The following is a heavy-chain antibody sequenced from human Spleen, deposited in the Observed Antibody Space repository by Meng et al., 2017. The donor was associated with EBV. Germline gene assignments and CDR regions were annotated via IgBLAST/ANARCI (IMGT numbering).Heavy chain of an antibody. V-gene: IGHV4-39*01. D-gene: IGHD3-16*01. J-gene: IGHJ4*02. CDR2: IYYSGTT. Sequence: LQLQESCPGRVTHSETLYLTCPFAGGSISGNNFYWVWFRNPPGKGLEWIGSIYYSGTTYYNPSIKSRVTISVDPSKNQFSLKLSSVPAADTAVYYCATGGGFDYWGKGTLVTVSS. CDR1: GGSISGNNFY. CDR3: ATGGGFDY.